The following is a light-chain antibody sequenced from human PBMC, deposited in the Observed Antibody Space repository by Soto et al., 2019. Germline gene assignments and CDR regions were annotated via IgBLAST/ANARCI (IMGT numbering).Light chain of an antibody. V-gene: IGLV2-23*02. Sequence: ALTQPASVSGSPGQSITVSCTGTSSDVGSYNLVSWYQQHPGKAPKLMIYEVSKRPSGVSNRFSGSKSGNTASLTISGLQAEDEADYYCCSCAGSSTYVFGTGTKVTVL. CDR1: SSDVGSYNL. CDR3: CSCAGSSTYV. CDR2: EVS. J-gene: IGLJ1*01.